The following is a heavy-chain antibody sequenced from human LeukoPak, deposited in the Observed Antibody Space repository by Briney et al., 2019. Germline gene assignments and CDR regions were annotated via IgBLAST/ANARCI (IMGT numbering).Heavy chain of an antibody. J-gene: IGHJ6*02. CDR3: ARGGYYYGSGFMDV. CDR2: IYTSGST. D-gene: IGHD3-10*01. V-gene: IGHV4-4*07. CDR1: GGSISSYY. Sequence: SETLSLTCTVSGGSISSYYWSWIRQPAGKGLEWIGRIYTSGSTNYNPSLKSRVTMSVDTSKNQFSLKLSSVAAADTAVYYCARGGYYYGSGFMDVWGQGTTVTVSS.